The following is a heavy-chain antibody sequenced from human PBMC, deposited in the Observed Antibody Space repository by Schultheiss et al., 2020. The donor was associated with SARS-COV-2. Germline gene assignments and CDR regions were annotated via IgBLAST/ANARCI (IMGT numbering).Heavy chain of an antibody. D-gene: IGHD3-22*01. Sequence: GGSLRLSCAASGFTFSAYDMSWVRQAPGKGLEWVSAISGSGDITSYADSVKGRLTISRDNSRNTLYLQMIRLRAEDTAVYFCAREIQIGALDSWGQGTLVTVSS. CDR2: ISGSGDIT. CDR3: AREIQIGALDS. CDR1: GFTFSAYD. J-gene: IGHJ4*02. V-gene: IGHV3-23*01.